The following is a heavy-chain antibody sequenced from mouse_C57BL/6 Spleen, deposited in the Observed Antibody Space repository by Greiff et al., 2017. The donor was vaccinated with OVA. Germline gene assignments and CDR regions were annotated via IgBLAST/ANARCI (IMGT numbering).Heavy chain of an antibody. CDR2: INPSNGGT. J-gene: IGHJ1*03. Sequence: QVQLKQPGTELVKPGASVKLSCKASGYTFTSYWMHWVKQRPGQGLEWIGNINPSNGGTNYNEKFKSKATLTVDKSSSTAYMQLSSLTSADSAVYYCARGASTVVATRYWYFDVWGTGTTVTVSS. CDR3: ARGASTVVATRYWYFDV. V-gene: IGHV1-53*01. D-gene: IGHD1-1*01. CDR1: GYTFTSYW.